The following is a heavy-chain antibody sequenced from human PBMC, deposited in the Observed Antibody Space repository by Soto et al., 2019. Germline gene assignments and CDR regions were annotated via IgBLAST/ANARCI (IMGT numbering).Heavy chain of an antibody. CDR1: GFSLTTSGLG. CDR3: AHRLAMIYAFDV. CDR2: FFWGDDK. D-gene: IGHD3-16*01. J-gene: IGHJ3*01. Sequence: QITLKESGPTLVKPTQTLTLTCTFSGFSLTTSGLGVGWLRQPPGKALEWLALFFWGDDKRYSPSLKTRLTISKETSKHQVVLTMTNMGPEDTATYYSAHRLAMIYAFDVWGQGTVVTVSS. V-gene: IGHV2-5*02.